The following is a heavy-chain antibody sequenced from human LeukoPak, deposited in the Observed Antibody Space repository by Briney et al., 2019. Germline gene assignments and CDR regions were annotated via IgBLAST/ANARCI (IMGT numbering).Heavy chain of an antibody. CDR3: AKRGAGYYFDY. Sequence: PGGSLRLSCAASGFTFSSYAMSWVRQAPGKGLVWVSTITDSSGNTFYADSVKGRFTISRDNSKNTLYLQMNSLRAEDTAVYYCAKRGAGYYFDYWVQGTLVTVSS. J-gene: IGHJ4*02. CDR1: GFTFSSYA. D-gene: IGHD6-19*01. V-gene: IGHV3-23*01. CDR2: ITDSSGNT.